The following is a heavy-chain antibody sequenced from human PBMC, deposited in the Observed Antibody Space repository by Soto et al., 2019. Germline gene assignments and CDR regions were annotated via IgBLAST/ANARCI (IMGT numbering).Heavy chain of an antibody. Sequence: SETLSLTCTVSGGSISSYYWSWIRQPPGEGLEWIGFIHYSGTTHYSSTLKSRVSISVDTSNNKFSLRLPSLTAADTAVYYCARYGSTSLQGYFDYWGQGTLVTVSS. D-gene: IGHD3-10*01. V-gene: IGHV4-59*06. CDR1: GGSISSYY. CDR3: ARYGSTSLQGYFDY. J-gene: IGHJ4*02. CDR2: IHYSGTT.